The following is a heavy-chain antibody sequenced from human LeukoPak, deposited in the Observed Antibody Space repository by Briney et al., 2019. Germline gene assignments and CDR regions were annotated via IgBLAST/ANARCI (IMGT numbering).Heavy chain of an antibody. Sequence: SQTLSLTCAISGDSVSSNDAAWNWIRQSPSRGLEWLGRTPYRSKWSYDYAVSVRGRITINPDTSKNQFSLQLSSVTPEDTAVYYCARENTLVRGVINPLDYWGQGTLVTVSP. J-gene: IGHJ4*02. CDR3: ARENTLVRGVINPLDY. CDR1: GDSVSSNDAA. CDR2: TPYRSKWSY. D-gene: IGHD3-10*01. V-gene: IGHV6-1*01.